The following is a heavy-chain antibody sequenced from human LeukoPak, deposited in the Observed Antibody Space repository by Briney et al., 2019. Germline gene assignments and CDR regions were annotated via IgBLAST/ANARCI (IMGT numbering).Heavy chain of an antibody. D-gene: IGHD3-9*01. CDR3: VRAAQEGRDSMTGTHTGNWFDP. J-gene: IGHJ5*02. CDR1: GYTFSTYD. Sequence: ASVNVSCKASGYTFSTYDINWVRQVTGQGPEWMGWMNPNRGKTGYSQKFQGRINLTRNTSISTAYMEVSSLRPEDTALYYCVRAAQEGRDSMTGTHTGNWFDPWGQGTLVTVS. V-gene: IGHV1-8*01. CDR2: MNPNRGKT.